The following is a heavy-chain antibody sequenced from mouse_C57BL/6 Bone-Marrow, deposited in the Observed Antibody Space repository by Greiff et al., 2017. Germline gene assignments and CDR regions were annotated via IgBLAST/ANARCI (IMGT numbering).Heavy chain of an antibody. CDR2: ISSGGSYT. CDR1: GFTFSSYG. Sequence: EVMLVESGGDLVKPGGSLKLSCAASGFTFSSYGMSWVRQTPDKRLEWVATISSGGSYTYYPDSVKGRFTISRDNAKNTLYRQMSSLKSEDTAMYYCARHGRIYYGYDEGDYWGQGTTLTVSS. J-gene: IGHJ2*01. V-gene: IGHV5-6*01. CDR3: ARHGRIYYGYDEGDY. D-gene: IGHD2-2*01.